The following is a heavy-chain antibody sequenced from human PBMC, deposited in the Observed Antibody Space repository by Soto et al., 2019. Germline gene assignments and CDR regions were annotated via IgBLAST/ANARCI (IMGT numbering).Heavy chain of an antibody. Sequence: QVQLVQSGAEVKKPGASVKVSCKVSGYTFTSYGIIWVRQAPGQGLEWMGWISAYNGNTNYAQRLQGRVTLTTDTSTSTAYMELRSLRSDDTAVYFCERDPALNVNTAQKFGYWGQGTLVTVSS. CDR2: ISAYNGNT. J-gene: IGHJ4*02. CDR3: ERDPALNVNTAQKFGY. CDR1: GYTFTSYG. D-gene: IGHD5-18*01. V-gene: IGHV1-18*01.